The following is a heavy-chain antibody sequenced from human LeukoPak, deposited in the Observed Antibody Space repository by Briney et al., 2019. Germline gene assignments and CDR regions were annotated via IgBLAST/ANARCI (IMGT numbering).Heavy chain of an antibody. CDR2: ISAYNGNT. CDR1: GYTFTSYG. V-gene: IGHV1-18*01. CDR3: ARRVVVRGVIITNYYYYYMDV. Sequence: ASVKVSCKASGYTFTSYGISWVRQAPGQGLEWMGWISAYNGNTNYAQKLQGRVTMTTDTSTSTAYMELRSLRSDDTAVYYCARRVVVRGVIITNYYYYYMDVWGKGTTVTISS. J-gene: IGHJ6*03. D-gene: IGHD3-10*01.